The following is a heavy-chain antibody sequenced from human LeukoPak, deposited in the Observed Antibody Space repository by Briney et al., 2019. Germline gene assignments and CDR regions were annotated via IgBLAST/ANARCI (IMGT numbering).Heavy chain of an antibody. CDR2: IKQDGSEK. V-gene: IGHV3-7*01. Sequence: GGSLRLSCAASGFTFSSYWMSWVRQAPGKGMEWVANIKQDGSEKYYVDSVKGRFTISRDNAKNSLYLQMNSLRAEDTAVYYCARAEGLLQYYFDYWGQGTLVTVSS. J-gene: IGHJ4*02. CDR3: ARAEGLLQYYFDY. D-gene: IGHD3-3*01. CDR1: GFTFSSYW.